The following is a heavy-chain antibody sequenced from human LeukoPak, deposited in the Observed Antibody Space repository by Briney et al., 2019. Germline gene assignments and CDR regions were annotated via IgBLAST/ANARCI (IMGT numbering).Heavy chain of an antibody. D-gene: IGHD3-10*01. Sequence: SETLSLTCAVSGYSISSGYYWGWIRQPPGKGLEWIGSIYHSGSTYYNPSLKSRVTISVDTSKNQFSLKLSSVTAADTAVYYCASLGLLWIGESGDYWGQGTLVTVSS. CDR1: GYSISSGYY. J-gene: IGHJ4*02. V-gene: IGHV4-38-2*01. CDR3: ASLGLLWIGESGDY. CDR2: IYHSGST.